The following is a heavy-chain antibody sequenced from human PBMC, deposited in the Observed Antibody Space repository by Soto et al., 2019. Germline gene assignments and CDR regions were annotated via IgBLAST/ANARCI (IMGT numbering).Heavy chain of an antibody. CDR2: ISAYNGNT. CDR3: VRGSSSGYYYYYYGMDV. Sequence: ASVKVSCKASGYTFTSYGISWVRQAPGQGLEWMGWISAYNGNTNYAQKLQGRVTMTTDTSTSTAYMELRSLRSDDTAVYYCVRGSSSGYYYYYYGMDVWGQGTTVTVSS. J-gene: IGHJ6*02. D-gene: IGHD3-22*01. V-gene: IGHV1-18*04. CDR1: GYTFTSYG.